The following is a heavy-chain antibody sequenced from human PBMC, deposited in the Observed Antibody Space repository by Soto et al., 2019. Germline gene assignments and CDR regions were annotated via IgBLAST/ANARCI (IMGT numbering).Heavy chain of an antibody. V-gene: IGHV4-34*01. D-gene: IGHD1-7*01. Sequence: SETLSLTCAVYGGSFSGYYWSWIRQPPGKGLEWIGEINHSGSTNYNPSLKSRVTISVDTSKNQFSLKLSSVTAADTAVYYCARRVENWNYLGYWFDPWGQGTLVTVSS. CDR2: INHSGST. CDR1: GGSFSGYY. CDR3: ARRVENWNYLGYWFDP. J-gene: IGHJ5*02.